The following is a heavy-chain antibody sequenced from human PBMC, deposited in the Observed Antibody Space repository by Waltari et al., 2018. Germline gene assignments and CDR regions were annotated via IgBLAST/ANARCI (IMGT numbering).Heavy chain of an antibody. Sequence: EVQLVESGGGLAKPGGSLRLSCAASGFTFSSYAMHWVRQAPGKGLEWVSAISSGGRTIYADAVKGSVTITREDSKNTSSLQMNSLRAEDTAVYFCAKEGGRIFDDWGRGVLVTVSS. D-gene: IGHD6-25*01. J-gene: IGHJ4*02. CDR2: ISSGGRT. V-gene: IGHV3-23*04. CDR1: GFTFSSYA. CDR3: AKEGGRIFDD.